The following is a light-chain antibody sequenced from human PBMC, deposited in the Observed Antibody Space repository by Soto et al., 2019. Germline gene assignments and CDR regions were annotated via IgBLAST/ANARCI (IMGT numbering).Light chain of an antibody. Sequence: DIQMTQSPSSLSASVGDRVTITCRASQGISNYLAWYKQKPGKVPDLLIYAASPLQSGVPSRFSGSGTGTDFTLTISSLQPEDVATYYCQKYNHAPTFGGGTKVEI. V-gene: IGKV1-27*01. CDR2: AAS. J-gene: IGKJ4*01. CDR3: QKYNHAPT. CDR1: QGISNY.